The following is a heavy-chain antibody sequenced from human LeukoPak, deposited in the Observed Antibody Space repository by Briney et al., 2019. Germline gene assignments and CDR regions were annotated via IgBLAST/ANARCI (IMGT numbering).Heavy chain of an antibody. J-gene: IGHJ4*02. V-gene: IGHV1-2*02. D-gene: IGHD5-18*01. Sequence: GASVKVSCKASGYTFTGYYLHWVRQAPGQGLEWMGWIHPASGGTNYAQKFQGRVTMTRDTSTSTVYMELSSLRSEDTAVYYCARVDTAMAFDYWGQGTLVTVSS. CDR1: GYTFTGYY. CDR2: IHPASGGT. CDR3: ARVDTAMAFDY.